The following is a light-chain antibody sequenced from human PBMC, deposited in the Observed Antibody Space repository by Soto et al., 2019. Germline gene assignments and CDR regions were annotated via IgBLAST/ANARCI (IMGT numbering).Light chain of an antibody. CDR1: QSVSNN. CDR2: GAS. J-gene: IGKJ1*01. Sequence: EILMTQSPATLSVSPGDRATLSCRASQSVSNNLAWYQQRPGQAPRLLIYGASTRATGIPARFSGSGSGTEFTLTISNLQTEDFAVYYCQQYNKWPRTFGQGTKVDIK. V-gene: IGKV3-15*01. CDR3: QQYNKWPRT.